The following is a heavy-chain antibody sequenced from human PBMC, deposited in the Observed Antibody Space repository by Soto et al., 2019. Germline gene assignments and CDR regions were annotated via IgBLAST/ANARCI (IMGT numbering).Heavy chain of an antibody. CDR2: INHSGST. V-gene: IGHV4-34*01. D-gene: IGHD6-13*01. CDR3: ARVPSGQQLLPGFDY. J-gene: IGHJ4*02. CDR1: GGSFSGYY. Sequence: QVQLQQWGAGLLKPSETLSLTCAVYGGSFSGYYWCWIRQPPGKGLEWIGEINHSGSTNYNPSLKSRVTISVDTSKNQFSLKLSSVTAADTAVYYCARVPSGQQLLPGFDYWGQGTLVTVSS.